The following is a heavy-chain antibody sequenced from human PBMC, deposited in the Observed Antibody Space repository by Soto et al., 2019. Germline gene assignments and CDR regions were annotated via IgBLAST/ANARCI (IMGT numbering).Heavy chain of an antibody. V-gene: IGHV1-69*06. CDR3: ARDGSSSWVFDY. Sequence: SVKVSCKASGGTFSSYAISWVRRAPGQGLEWMGGIIPIFGTANYAQKFQGRVTITADKSTSTAYMELSSLRSEDTAVYYCARDGSSSWVFDYWGQGTLLTVSS. D-gene: IGHD6-13*01. J-gene: IGHJ4*02. CDR2: IIPIFGTA. CDR1: GGTFSSYA.